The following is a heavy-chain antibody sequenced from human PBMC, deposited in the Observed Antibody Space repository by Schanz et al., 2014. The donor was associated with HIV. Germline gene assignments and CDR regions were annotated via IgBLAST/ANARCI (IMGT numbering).Heavy chain of an antibody. J-gene: IGHJ6*02. CDR2: IYSGGNT. D-gene: IGHD3-10*01. V-gene: IGHV3-53*02. CDR1: GFSVSVNY. Sequence: EVQLVETGGGLLQPGGSLSLSCAASGFSVSVNYMTWVRQAPGKGLEWVSVIYSGGNTYYADSVKGRFTISRDNSKNMLYLQMNSLRAEDTAVYYCASRTYYYASERYFLGDGMDVWGQGTTVTVSS. CDR3: ASRTYYYASERYFLGDGMDV.